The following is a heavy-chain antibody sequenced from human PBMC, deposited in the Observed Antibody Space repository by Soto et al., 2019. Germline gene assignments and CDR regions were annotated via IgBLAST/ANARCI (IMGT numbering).Heavy chain of an antibody. V-gene: IGHV1-3*01. Sequence: GASVKVSCKASGYTFTSYAMNWVRQAPGQRLEWMGWINAGNGNTKYSQKFQGRVTITRDTSASTAYMELSSLRSEDTAAYYCARVKGYFDWRFDYWGQGTLVTVSS. CDR3: ARVKGYFDWRFDY. CDR2: INAGNGNT. J-gene: IGHJ4*02. CDR1: GYTFTSYA. D-gene: IGHD3-9*01.